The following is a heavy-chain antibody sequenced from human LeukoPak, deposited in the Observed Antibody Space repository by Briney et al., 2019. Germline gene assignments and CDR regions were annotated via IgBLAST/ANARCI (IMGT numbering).Heavy chain of an antibody. D-gene: IGHD2-2*01. Sequence: GGSLRLSRAASGFTFSSYAMSWVRQAPGKGLEWVSAISGSGGSTYYADSVKGRFTISRDNSKNTLYLQMNSLRAEDTAVYYCAKDGQCSSTSCSDAFDIWGQGTMVTVSS. V-gene: IGHV3-23*01. J-gene: IGHJ3*02. CDR3: AKDGQCSSTSCSDAFDI. CDR1: GFTFSSYA. CDR2: ISGSGGST.